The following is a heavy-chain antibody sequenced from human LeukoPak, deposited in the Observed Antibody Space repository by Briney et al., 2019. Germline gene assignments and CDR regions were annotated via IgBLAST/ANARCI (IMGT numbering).Heavy chain of an antibody. J-gene: IGHJ4*02. V-gene: IGHV3-23*01. CDR2: IFPSGGEI. CDR1: GFTFSSYW. Sequence: GGSLRLSCAVSGFTFSSYWMGWVRQAPGKGLAWVSSIFPSGGEIHYADSVRGRFTISRDNSKSTLSLQMNSLRAEDTAIYYCATYRQVLLPFESWGQGTLVTVSS. CDR3: ATYRQVLLPFES. D-gene: IGHD2-8*02.